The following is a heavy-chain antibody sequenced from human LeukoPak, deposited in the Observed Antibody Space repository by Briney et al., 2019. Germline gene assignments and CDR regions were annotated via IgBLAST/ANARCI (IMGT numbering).Heavy chain of an antibody. V-gene: IGHV1-18*01. CDR2: ISKGNT. CDR1: GYSFTSSS. CDR3: ARQGYDSSGYYHFPFDS. Sequence: ASVKVSFNSSGYSFTSSSNTWMRQAPGQGLEWMGWISKGNTDYAQKFQGRVTMATDTSTSTAYMELRSLRSDDTAVYYCARQGYDSSGYYHFPFDSWGQGTLVTVSS. J-gene: IGHJ4*02. D-gene: IGHD3-22*01.